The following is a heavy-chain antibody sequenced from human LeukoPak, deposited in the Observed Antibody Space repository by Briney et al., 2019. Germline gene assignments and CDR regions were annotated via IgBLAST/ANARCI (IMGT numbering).Heavy chain of an antibody. CDR3: ARDKIVGPTNFDY. V-gene: IGHV3-7*03. D-gene: IGHD1-26*01. J-gene: IGHJ4*02. CDR2: IKQNGGEI. Sequence: GGSLRLSCAASGFRFSDYWMSWVRQVPGKGLEWVANIKQNGGEIYYVDSVKGRFTISRDNAKSSLYLQMNSLRAEDTAIYYCARDKIVGPTNFDYWGQETLVTVSS. CDR1: GFRFSDYW.